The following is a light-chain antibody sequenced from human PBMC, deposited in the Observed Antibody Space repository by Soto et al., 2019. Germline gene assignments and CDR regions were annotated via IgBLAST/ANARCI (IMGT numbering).Light chain of an antibody. CDR1: QSISNS. CDR2: DAS. V-gene: IGKV3-11*01. J-gene: IGKJ5*01. CDR3: QQRHMWPIT. Sequence: EIVLTQSPATLSLSPGERATLSCRASQSISNSLAWYQQKPGQAPSLLIFDASNRATGIPPRFSGSGSGTDFTLTISSLEPEDSAVYYCQQRHMWPITFGQGTRLEIK.